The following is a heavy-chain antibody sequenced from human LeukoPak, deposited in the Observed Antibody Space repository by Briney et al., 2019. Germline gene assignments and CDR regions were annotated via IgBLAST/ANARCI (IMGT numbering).Heavy chain of an antibody. J-gene: IGHJ4*02. CDR2: IWYDGSNK. D-gene: IGHD2-21*02. CDR3: ARDGVAYCGGDCYPPFYY. CDR1: GFTFSSHG. Sequence: PGRSLRLSCAASGFTFSSHGMHWVRQAPGKGLEWVAVIWYDGSNKYYADSVKGRFTISRDNSKNTLYLQMNSLRAEDTAAYYCARDGVAYCGGDCYPPFYYWGQGALVTVSS. V-gene: IGHV3-33*01.